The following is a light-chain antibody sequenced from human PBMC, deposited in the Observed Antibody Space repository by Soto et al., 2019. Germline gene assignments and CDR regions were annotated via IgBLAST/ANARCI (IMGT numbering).Light chain of an antibody. Sequence: EIVMTQSPATLSVSPGERATLSCRASQSVSSSLAWYQQKPGQAPRLLIYGASSRATGIPDRFSGSGSGTDFTLTISRLGPEDFAVYYCQQYGSSPWTFGQGTKVDIK. J-gene: IGKJ1*01. CDR3: QQYGSSPWT. CDR2: GAS. CDR1: QSVSSS. V-gene: IGKV3-20*01.